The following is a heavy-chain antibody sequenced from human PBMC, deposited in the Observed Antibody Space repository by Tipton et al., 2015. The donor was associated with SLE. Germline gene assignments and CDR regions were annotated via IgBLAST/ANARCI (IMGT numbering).Heavy chain of an antibody. V-gene: IGHV4-39*07. Sequence: LRLSCTVSGGSISSSSYYWGWIRQPPGKGLEWIGSIYYSGSTYYNPSLKSRVTISVDTSKNQFSPKLSSVTAADTAVYYCARAKSPPPYYYGMDVWGQGTTVTVSS. CDR3: ARAKSPPPYYYGMDV. J-gene: IGHJ6*02. CDR1: GGSISSSSYY. CDR2: IYYSGST.